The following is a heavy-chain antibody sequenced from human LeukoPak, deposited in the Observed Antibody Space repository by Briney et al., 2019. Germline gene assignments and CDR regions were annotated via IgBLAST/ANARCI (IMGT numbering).Heavy chain of an antibody. CDR1: GFTFSSYW. CDR3: AREEYGDYFAW. J-gene: IGHJ4*02. V-gene: IGHV3-7*01. Sequence: GGSLRLSCAASGFTFSSYWMSWVRQAPGKGLEWVANIKQDGSEKYYVDSVKGRFTISRDNAKSSLYLQMNSLRAQDTALYYCAREEYGDYFAWGGGGALATVSA. CDR2: IKQDGSEK. D-gene: IGHD4-17*01.